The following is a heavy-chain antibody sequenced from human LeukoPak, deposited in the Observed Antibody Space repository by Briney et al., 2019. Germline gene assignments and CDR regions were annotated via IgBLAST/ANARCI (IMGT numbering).Heavy chain of an antibody. D-gene: IGHD3-10*01. CDR2: ISYSGSA. Sequence: SETLSLTCTVSGGSVSSGLNKWSWIRQPPGKELEWIGDISYSGSASYNPSLRSRVTISLDTSTNQFSLTLGSVTAADTAVYYCARWYGSGTRNPWFDSWGQGARVTVSS. J-gene: IGHJ5*01. CDR1: GGSVSSGLNK. CDR3: ARWYGSGTRNPWFDS. V-gene: IGHV4-61*01.